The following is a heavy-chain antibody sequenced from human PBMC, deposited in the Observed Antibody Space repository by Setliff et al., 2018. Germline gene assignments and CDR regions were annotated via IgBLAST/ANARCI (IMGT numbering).Heavy chain of an antibody. CDR3: ATSVSWIQLVLYPQGHPEPFDY. CDR2: FDPEDGET. J-gene: IGHJ4*02. D-gene: IGHD5-18*01. Sequence: ASVKVSCKVSGYPLTELSMHWVRQAPGKGLEWMGGFDPEDGETIYAQKFQGRVTMTEDTSTDTAYMELSSLRSEDTAVYYCATSVSWIQLVLYPQGHPEPFDYWGQGTLVTVPQ. V-gene: IGHV1-24*01. CDR1: GYPLTELS.